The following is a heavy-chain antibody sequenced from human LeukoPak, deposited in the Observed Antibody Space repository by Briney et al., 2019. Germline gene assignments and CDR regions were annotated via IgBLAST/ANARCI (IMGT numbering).Heavy chain of an antibody. Sequence: GSLRLSCAASGFTFSSYGMHWVRQPPGKGLEWIGSIYYSGSTYYNPSLKSRVTISVDTSKNQFSLKLSSVTAADTAVYYCARAGGYYDSFYWGQGTLVTVSS. CDR2: IYYSGST. D-gene: IGHD3-22*01. CDR1: GFTFSSYG. J-gene: IGHJ4*02. V-gene: IGHV4-39*07. CDR3: ARAGGYYDSFY.